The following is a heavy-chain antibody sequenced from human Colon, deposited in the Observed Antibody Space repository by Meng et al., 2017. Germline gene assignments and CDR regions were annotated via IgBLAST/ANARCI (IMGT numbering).Heavy chain of an antibody. D-gene: IGHD2-8*01. CDR2: VYSSGST. CDR1: AAALSSNYH. Sequence: QPQRSGPGLVKPSEPLSLPCAFSAAALSSNYHWGWIRQPPGKGLEWIGNVYSSGSTYYNPSLNSRVTMSVGTSKNQFSLKLRSVTAADTAVYYCVRGNLMVTSPFDYWGQGTVVTVSS. CDR3: VRGNLMVTSPFDY. V-gene: IGHV4-39*07. J-gene: IGHJ4*02.